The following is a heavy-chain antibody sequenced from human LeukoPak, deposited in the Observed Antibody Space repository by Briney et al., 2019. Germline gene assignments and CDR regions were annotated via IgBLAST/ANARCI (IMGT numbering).Heavy chain of an antibody. J-gene: IGHJ3*02. CDR1: GGSFSGYY. CDR2: INHSGST. D-gene: IGHD2-2*02. CDR3: ARSYCSSTSCYTLDASDI. V-gene: IGHV4-34*01. Sequence: SETLSLTCAVYGGSFSGYYWSWIRQPPGKGLEWIGEINHSGSTNYNPSLKSRVTISVDTSKNQFSLKLSSVTDADTAVYYCARSYCSSTSCYTLDASDIWGQGTMVTVSS.